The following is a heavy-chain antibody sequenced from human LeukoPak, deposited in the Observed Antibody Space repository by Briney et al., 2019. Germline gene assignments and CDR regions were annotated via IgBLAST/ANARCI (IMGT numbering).Heavy chain of an antibody. CDR2: IYPGDSET. V-gene: IGHV5-51*01. CDR1: GYSFTSYW. CDR3: ARLQRSSSRHYYYYYMDV. D-gene: IGHD6-6*01. Sequence: GESLKISCKGSGYSFTSYWIGWVRQMPGKGLEWMGIIYPGDSETRYSPSFQGQVTISADKSISTAYLQWSSLKASDTAMYYCARLQRSSSRHYYYYYMDVWGKGTTVTVSS. J-gene: IGHJ6*03.